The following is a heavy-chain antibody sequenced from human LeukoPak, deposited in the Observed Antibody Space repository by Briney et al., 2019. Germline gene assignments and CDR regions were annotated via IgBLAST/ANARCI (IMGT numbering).Heavy chain of an antibody. CDR1: GFIFSNYW. CDR2: ISSSSGYI. CDR3: ARGGYQPYYYMDV. D-gene: IGHD2-2*01. J-gene: IGHJ6*03. V-gene: IGHV3-21*01. Sequence: PGGSLRLSCAASGFIFSNYWMHWVRQAPGKGLEWVSSISSSSGYIFYADSVKGRFTISRDNSKNIVYLQMDSLRVDDTALYYCARGGYQPYYYMDVWGTGTTVTVSS.